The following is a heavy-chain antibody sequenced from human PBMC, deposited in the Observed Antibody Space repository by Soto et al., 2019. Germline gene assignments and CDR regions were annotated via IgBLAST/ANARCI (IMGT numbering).Heavy chain of an antibody. CDR1: GYTFTGYG. Sequence: QVQLVQSGAEVKKPGASVKVSCKASGYTFTGYGIAWVRQAPGQGLEWMGWISGYNGDTNYAQNLQGRVTMTTDASTSTAYMALRSLRSDDTAVYYCARGGYYYVSSGYYSDYWGQGTLVTVSS. CDR3: ARGGYYYVSSGYYSDY. J-gene: IGHJ4*02. D-gene: IGHD3-22*01. V-gene: IGHV1-18*01. CDR2: ISGYNGDT.